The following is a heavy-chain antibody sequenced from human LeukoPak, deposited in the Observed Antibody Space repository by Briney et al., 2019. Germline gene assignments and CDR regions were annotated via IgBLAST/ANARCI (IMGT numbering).Heavy chain of an antibody. V-gene: IGHV3-7*01. CDR1: GFIFSSYG. J-gene: IGHJ4*02. D-gene: IGHD2-8*02. CDR3: ARGLLGIDY. CDR2: IKKDGSEK. Sequence: GGSLRLSCAASGFIFSSYGMHWVRQAPGKGLEWVANIKKDGSEKYYVDSVKGRFTISRDNARNTLYLQMNSLRAEDTAIYYCARGLLGIDYWGQGTLVTVSS.